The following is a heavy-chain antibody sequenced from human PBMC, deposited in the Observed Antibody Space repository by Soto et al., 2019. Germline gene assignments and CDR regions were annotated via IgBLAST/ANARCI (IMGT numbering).Heavy chain of an antibody. Sequence: ASVKVSCKASGYTFTSYYMNWVRQAPGQGLEWMGWISPYSGKTNYARKFQGRVTMTTDTSTSTAYMEVRSLTSDDTAVYYCAREGLLILPDYWGQGTLVTVS. V-gene: IGHV1-18*04. CDR3: AREGLLILPDY. D-gene: IGHD3-22*01. J-gene: IGHJ4*02. CDR2: ISPYSGKT. CDR1: GYTFTSYY.